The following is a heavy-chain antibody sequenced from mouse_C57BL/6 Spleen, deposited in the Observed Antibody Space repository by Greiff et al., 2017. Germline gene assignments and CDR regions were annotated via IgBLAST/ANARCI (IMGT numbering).Heavy chain of an antibody. V-gene: IGHV1-15*01. CDR2: IDPETGGT. CDR1: GYTFTDYE. J-gene: IGHJ3*01. Sequence: VKLMESGAELVRPGASVTLSCKASGYTFTDYEMHWVKQTPVHGLEWIGAIDPETGGTAYNQKFQGKAILTADKSSSTAYMELRSLTSEDSAVYYCTRSRGFAYWGQGTMVTVSA. CDR3: TRSRGFAY.